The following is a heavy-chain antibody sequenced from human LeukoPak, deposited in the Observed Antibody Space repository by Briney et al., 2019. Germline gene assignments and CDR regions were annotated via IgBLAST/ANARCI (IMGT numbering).Heavy chain of an antibody. Sequence: GGSLRLSCAASGFTFSGSAMHWVRQASGKGLEWVDRIRSKANSYATAYAASVKGRFTISRDDSKNTAYLQMNSLRTEDTAVYYCTRLVGDSSGYYGDYWGQGTPVTVSS. D-gene: IGHD3-22*01. J-gene: IGHJ4*02. CDR3: TRLVGDSSGYYGDY. V-gene: IGHV3-73*01. CDR2: IRSKANSYAT. CDR1: GFTFSGSA.